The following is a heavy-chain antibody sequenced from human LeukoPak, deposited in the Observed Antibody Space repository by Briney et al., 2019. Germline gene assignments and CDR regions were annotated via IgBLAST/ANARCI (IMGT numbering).Heavy chain of an antibody. V-gene: IGHV1-46*01. CDR2: INPSGGST. CDR3: AREPDLYYDSSGTIHY. D-gene: IGHD3-22*01. CDR1: GYTFTSYY. Sequence: ASVKVSCKASGYTFTSYYMHWVRQAPGRGLEWMGIINPSGGSTSYAQKFQGRVTMTRDTSTSTVYMELSSLRSEDTAVYYCAREPDLYYDSSGTIHYWGQGTLVTVSS. J-gene: IGHJ4*02.